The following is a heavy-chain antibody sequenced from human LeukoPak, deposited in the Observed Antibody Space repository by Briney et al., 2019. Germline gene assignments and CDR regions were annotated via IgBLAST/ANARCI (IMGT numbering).Heavy chain of an antibody. CDR1: GYTFTSNH. Sequence: ASVKVSCKASGYTFTSNHIHWVRQAPGQGLEWMGIINPSGRSTNYPQKFQGRVTMTSDTSTSTVFMELSSLRSEDTAVYYCAKEEGQVPGPLVVAGTYYFDYWGQGTLVTVSS. CDR3: AKEEGQVPGPLVVAGTYYFDY. V-gene: IGHV1-46*01. J-gene: IGHJ4*02. D-gene: IGHD2-15*01. CDR2: INPSGRST.